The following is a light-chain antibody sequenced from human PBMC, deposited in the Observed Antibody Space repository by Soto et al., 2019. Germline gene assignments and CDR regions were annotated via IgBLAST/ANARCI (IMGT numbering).Light chain of an antibody. V-gene: IGLV1-40*01. Sequence: QSVLTQPPSLSGAPGQRVTISCTGSSSNFGAGYDVHWYQQFPGRPPNLLIYGNTNRPSGVPDRFSGSKSGTSASLAITGLQAEDEADYYCQSYDSSLSGVVFGGVTKLTVL. CDR2: GNT. CDR3: QSYDSSLSGVV. J-gene: IGLJ3*02. CDR1: SSNFGAGYD.